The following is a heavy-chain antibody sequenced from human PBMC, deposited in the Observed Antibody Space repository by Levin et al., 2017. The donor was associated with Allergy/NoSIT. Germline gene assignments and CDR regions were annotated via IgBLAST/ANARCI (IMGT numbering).Heavy chain of an antibody. Sequence: AGGSLRLSCAASGFTFSLYSFNWVRQLPGKGLQWVSSISSCGSDIFYADPVKGRFTISRDNANNSAYLEINNLRVEDTALYFCATSFWGSYPAEYWGQGTLVTVS. CDR2: ISSCGSDI. J-gene: IGHJ4*02. CDR3: ATSFWGSYPAEY. CDR1: GFTFSLYS. D-gene: IGHD3-16*02. V-gene: IGHV3-21*04.